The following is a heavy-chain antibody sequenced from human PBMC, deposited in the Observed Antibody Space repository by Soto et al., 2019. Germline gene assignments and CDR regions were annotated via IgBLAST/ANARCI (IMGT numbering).Heavy chain of an antibody. CDR1: GFSVGDYY. D-gene: IGHD2-8*01. J-gene: IGHJ6*02. CDR2: SSSSGGYT. CDR3: ARSSGWRQVCTCDYGLDV. Sequence: QVQLVESGGGLVEPGGSLRLSCAASGFSVGDYYMTWIRQAPGKGLEWLSYSSSSGGYTNYADSVKGRFTISRDNARNSLYLQMDSLRAEDTAVYFCARSSGWRQVCTCDYGLDVGGQGTTVTVSS. V-gene: IGHV3-11*06.